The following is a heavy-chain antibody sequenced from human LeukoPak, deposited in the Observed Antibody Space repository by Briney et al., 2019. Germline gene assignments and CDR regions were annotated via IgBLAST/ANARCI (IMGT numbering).Heavy chain of an antibody. J-gene: IGHJ4*03. CDR2: MYQSGTT. D-gene: IGHD3-22*01. V-gene: IGHV4-30-2*01. CDR3: ARDRRYYYDSSGYPPFDY. CDR1: GDSISSGTFS. Sequence: SETLSLTCAVSGDSISSGTFSWSWIRQPPGKGLEWIGYMYQSGTTFYNPSLRSRVAISVDRSKNQFSLRLTSVTAADTAVYYCARDRRYYYDSSGYPPFDYWGQGTAVTVSS.